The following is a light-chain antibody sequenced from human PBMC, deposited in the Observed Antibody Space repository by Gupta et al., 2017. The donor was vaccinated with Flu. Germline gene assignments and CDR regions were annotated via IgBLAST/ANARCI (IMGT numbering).Light chain of an antibody. V-gene: IGLV3-21*01. Sequence: GQTARMACGRDNIGRETVHWYQQKPGQAPVLVIYDDDNRPSGIPERFSGSNSGSTATLTISRVEAGDEADYYCEVWDNSTDRWLFGGGTMLTVV. CDR3: EVWDNSTDRWL. CDR1: NIGRET. J-gene: IGLJ3*02. CDR2: DDD.